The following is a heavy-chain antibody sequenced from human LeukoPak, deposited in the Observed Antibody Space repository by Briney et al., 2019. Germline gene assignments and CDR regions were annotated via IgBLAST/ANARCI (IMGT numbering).Heavy chain of an antibody. CDR1: GGXISSYY. CDR2: IHNSGTT. J-gene: IGHJ4*02. CDR3: ARVLGSGYSDY. V-gene: IGHV4-59*01. D-gene: IGHD3-3*01. Sequence: PSETLSLTCTVSGGXISSYYCSWIRQPPGKGREWIWYIHNSGTTEYNPSLKSRVTMSVDTSKNQFSLKLTSVTAADTAVYYCARVLGSGYSDYWGQGTLVTVSS.